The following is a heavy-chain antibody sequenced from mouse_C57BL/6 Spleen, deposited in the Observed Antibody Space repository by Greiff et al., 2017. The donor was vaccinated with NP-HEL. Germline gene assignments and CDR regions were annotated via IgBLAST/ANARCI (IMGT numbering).Heavy chain of an antibody. CDR1: GYTFTDYE. Sequence: VQLVESGAELVRPGASVTLSCKASGYTFTDYEMHWVKQTPVHGLEWIGAIDPETGGTAYNQKFKGKAILTADKSSSTAYMELRSLTSEDSAVYYCTREGGRYYYGSSYWFADWGQGTRVTVSA. CDR3: TREGGRYYYGSSYWFAD. J-gene: IGHJ3*01. D-gene: IGHD1-1*01. V-gene: IGHV1-15*01. CDR2: IDPETGGT.